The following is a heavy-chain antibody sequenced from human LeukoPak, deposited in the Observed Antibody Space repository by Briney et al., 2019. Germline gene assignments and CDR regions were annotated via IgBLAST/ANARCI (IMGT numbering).Heavy chain of an antibody. CDR3: ARGAHRYYYDSSGYYYVFDY. CDR2: IIPIFGTA. Sequence: SVKVSCKASGGTFSSYAISWVRQAPGQGLEWMGGIIPIFGTANYAQKFQGRVTITADESTSTAYMELSSLRSEDTAVYYCARGAHRYYYDSSGYYYVFDYWGQGTLVTVSS. V-gene: IGHV1-69*13. CDR1: GGTFSSYA. D-gene: IGHD3-22*01. J-gene: IGHJ4*02.